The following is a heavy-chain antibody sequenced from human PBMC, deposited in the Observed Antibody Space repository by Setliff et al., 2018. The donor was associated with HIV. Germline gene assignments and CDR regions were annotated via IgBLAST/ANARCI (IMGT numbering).Heavy chain of an antibody. V-gene: IGHV2-5*02. CDR3: AHRLGVMAAFDI. Sequence: TLSLTCTVSGGSVSTSSYSWGWIRQPPEKGLEWLALIYWDDDKRYSPSLKSRLTITKDTSKNQVVLTMTNMDPVDTATYYCAHRLGVMAAFDIWGQGTMVTVSS. D-gene: IGHD3-16*01. CDR1: GGSVSTSSYS. CDR2: IYWDDDK. J-gene: IGHJ3*02.